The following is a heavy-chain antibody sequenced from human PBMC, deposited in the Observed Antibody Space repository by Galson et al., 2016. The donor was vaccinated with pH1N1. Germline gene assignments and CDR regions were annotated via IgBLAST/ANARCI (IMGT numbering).Heavy chain of an antibody. CDR1: GFSLSTSGMR. CDR3: GRNPAFVGGAIDI. D-gene: IGHD2-15*01. Sequence: PALVKPTQTLILTCTFSGFSLSTSGMRVSWIRQPPGKALEWLARIEWDDGKFYSTSLKTRLSISKDTSKNQVVLTMTNMDPEDTATYYCGRNPAFVGGAIDIWGRGTLVTVSS. V-gene: IGHV2-70*04. J-gene: IGHJ3*02. CDR2: IEWDDGK.